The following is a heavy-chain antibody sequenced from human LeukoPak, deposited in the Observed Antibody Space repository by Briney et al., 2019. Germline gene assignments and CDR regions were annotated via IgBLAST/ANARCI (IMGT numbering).Heavy chain of an antibody. V-gene: IGHV1-18*01. CDR2: ISAYNGNT. CDR3: ARGGLVVVVAATPSTTPGLLHWLDP. D-gene: IGHD2-15*01. CDR1: GYTFTSYG. Sequence: GSVNVSCKPSGYTFTSYGISGVRQAPGQGLEWMRWISAYNGNTKYAQKVLGRVTMTTDTSTSTAYMELRNLRSDDTAVYYCARGGLVVVVAATPSTTPGLLHWLDPWGQGTLVSVSS. J-gene: IGHJ5*02.